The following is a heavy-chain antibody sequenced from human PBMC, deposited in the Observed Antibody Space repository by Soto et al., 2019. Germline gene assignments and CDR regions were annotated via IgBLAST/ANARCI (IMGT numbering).Heavy chain of an antibody. J-gene: IGHJ4*02. D-gene: IGHD3-22*01. CDR1: GGSISSGDYY. CDR3: ARAFGYYYDSSGYYS. V-gene: IGHV4-30-4*01. CDR2: IYYSGST. Sequence: QVQLQESGPGLVKPSQTLSLTCTVSGGSISSGDYYWSWIRQPPGKGLEWIGYIYYSGSTYYNPSLKSRVTISVDTSKNQFSLKLSSVTAADTAVYYCARAFGYYYDSSGYYSWGQGTLVTVSS.